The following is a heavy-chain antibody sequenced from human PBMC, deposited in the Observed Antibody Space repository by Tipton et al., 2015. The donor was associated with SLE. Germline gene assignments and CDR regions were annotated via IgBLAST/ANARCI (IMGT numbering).Heavy chain of an antibody. D-gene: IGHD6-19*01. V-gene: IGHV3-23*01. CDR1: EFTFSNYA. CDR2: ISASGSDT. Sequence: SLRLSCAASEFTFSNYAMTWVRQAPGKGLQWVSAISASGSDTYYADSVKGRFTISRDNANNSLFLQMNSLTGADTAVYYCARRYDPLAGDWLDHWGQGALVTVST. CDR3: ARRYDPLAGDWLDH. J-gene: IGHJ5*02.